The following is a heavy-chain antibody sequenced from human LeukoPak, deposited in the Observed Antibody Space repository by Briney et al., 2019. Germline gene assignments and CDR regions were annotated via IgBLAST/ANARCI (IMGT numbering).Heavy chain of an antibody. CDR2: ISWNSGSI. J-gene: IGHJ4*02. Sequence: PGRSLRLSWAASGFTFDDYAMHWVRQAPGKGLEWVSGISWNSGSIGYTDSVKGRFTISRDNAKNSLYLQMNSLRPEDTALYYCAKASRVVDYFDYWGQGPLVTVSS. CDR1: GFTFDDYA. CDR3: AKASRVVDYFDY. V-gene: IGHV3-9*01. D-gene: IGHD2-2*01.